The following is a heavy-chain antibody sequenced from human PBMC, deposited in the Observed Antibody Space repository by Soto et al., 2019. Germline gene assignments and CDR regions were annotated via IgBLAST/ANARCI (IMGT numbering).Heavy chain of an antibody. CDR1: GDSISRGGYY. J-gene: IGHJ5*01. CDR2: IYHTGST. Sequence: QVQLQESGPGLVKPSQTLSLTCTVSGDSISRGGYYYNWIRHLPGKGLEWIGYIYHTGSTNYNPSTKSRVTVSVDTSKKQLSMELRSVTAADTAVYYCVRDGEGGYGLGWFDPWGQGTLVTVSS. CDR3: VRDGEGGYGLGWFDP. D-gene: IGHD2-15*01. V-gene: IGHV4-31*03.